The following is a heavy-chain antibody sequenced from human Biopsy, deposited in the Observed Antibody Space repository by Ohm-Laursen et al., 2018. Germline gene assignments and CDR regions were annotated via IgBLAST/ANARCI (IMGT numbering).Heavy chain of an antibody. CDR2: INYRGNT. CDR3: ARDKITYCTSTSCDYFGMDV. CDR1: GAPIEDYY. Sequence: SETLSLTCTVSGAPIEDYYWTWIRQAPGKTLEWIASINYRGNTNYNPSLKSRVTMSAHTSMNQFSLRLTSVTAADTAVYYCARDKITYCTSTSCDYFGMDVWGQGTTVTVSS. D-gene: IGHD2-2*01. J-gene: IGHJ6*02. V-gene: IGHV4-59*01.